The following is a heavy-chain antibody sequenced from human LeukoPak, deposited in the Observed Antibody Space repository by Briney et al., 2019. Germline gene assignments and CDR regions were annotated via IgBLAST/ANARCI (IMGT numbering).Heavy chain of an antibody. D-gene: IGHD2-21*02. CDR2: VYNSGNT. Sequence: SETLSLSCSVPGGSMSAYFWSWIRQPPGKGLEWIGCVYNSGNTNYNPSLKSRLTISVDMSKSQFSLRLRSVTAADTAVYYCASQYCGGDCKGPGAFDVWGQGTMVAVSS. CDR1: GGSMSAYF. CDR3: ASQYCGGDCKGPGAFDV. J-gene: IGHJ3*01. V-gene: IGHV4-59*08.